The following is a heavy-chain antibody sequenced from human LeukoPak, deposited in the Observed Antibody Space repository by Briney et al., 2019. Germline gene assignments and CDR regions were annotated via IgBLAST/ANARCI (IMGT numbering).Heavy chain of an antibody. CDR1: GGTFSSYA. D-gene: IGHD3-22*01. V-gene: IGHV1-69*13. CDR2: IIPIFGTA. CDR3: ARASRYYDSSGYYFGY. Sequence: GASVKVSCKASGGTFSSYAISWVRQAPGQGLEWMGGIIPIFGTANYAQKFQGRVTITADESTSTAYMELSSLRSEDTAVYYCARASRYYDSSGYYFGYWGQGTLVTVSS. J-gene: IGHJ4*02.